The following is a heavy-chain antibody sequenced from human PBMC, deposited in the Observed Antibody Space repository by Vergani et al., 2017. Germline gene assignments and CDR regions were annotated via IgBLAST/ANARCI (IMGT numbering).Heavy chain of an antibody. CDR2: IYPGDSDT. Sequence: EVQLVQSGAEVKKPGESLKISCKGSGYSFTSYWIGWVRQMPGKGLEWMGIIYPGDSDTRYSPSFQGQVTISADKSISTAYLQWSSLKASVTAMYYCARRTTMIARGGRNAFDIWGQGTMVTVSS. CDR3: ARRTTMIARGGRNAFDI. V-gene: IGHV5-51*01. J-gene: IGHJ3*02. D-gene: IGHD3-22*01. CDR1: GYSFTSYW.